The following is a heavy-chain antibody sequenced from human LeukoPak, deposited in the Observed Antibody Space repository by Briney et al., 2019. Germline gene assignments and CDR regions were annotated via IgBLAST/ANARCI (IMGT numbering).Heavy chain of an antibody. CDR2: ISSSGSTI. CDR1: GFTFSTYS. CDR3: VELGITMIGGV. D-gene: IGHD3-10*02. Sequence: GGSLRLSCAASGFTFSTYSMNWVRQAPGKGLEWVSYISSSGSTIYYADSVKGRFTISRDNAKNSLYLQMNSLRAEDTAVYYCVELGITMIGGVWGKGTAVTISS. V-gene: IGHV3-48*04. J-gene: IGHJ6*04.